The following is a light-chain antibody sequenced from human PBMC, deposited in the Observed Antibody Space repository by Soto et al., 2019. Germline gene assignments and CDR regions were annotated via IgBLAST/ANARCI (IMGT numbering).Light chain of an antibody. Sequence: EIVLTQSKATLSLSPGERATLSCRASPSFTNFLAWYQQKPGQAPRLLIYGAFNRATGIPARFSGSGSGTDFTLTISSLEPEDSAVYYCQQRNVWPPVTFGQGTRLEIK. CDR1: PSFTNF. CDR3: QQRNVWPPVT. CDR2: GAF. J-gene: IGKJ5*01. V-gene: IGKV3-11*01.